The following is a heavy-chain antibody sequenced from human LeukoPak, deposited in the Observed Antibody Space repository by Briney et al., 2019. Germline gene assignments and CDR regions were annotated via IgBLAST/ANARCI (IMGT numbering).Heavy chain of an antibody. V-gene: IGHV1-2*02. CDR1: GYTFTVYY. Sequence: ASVKVSCKASGYTFTVYYMHWVRQAPGQGLEWMGWMDPKSGEANHAQKFQGRVIMTRDTSINTAYMELSRLRSDDTAVYYCALEVYYSDNSAFDYWGQGTLVTVSS. CDR3: ALEVYYSDNSAFDY. D-gene: IGHD3-22*01. J-gene: IGHJ4*02. CDR2: MDPKSGEA.